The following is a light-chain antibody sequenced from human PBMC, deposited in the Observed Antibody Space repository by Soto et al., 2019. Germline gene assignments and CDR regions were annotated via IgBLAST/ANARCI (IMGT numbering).Light chain of an antibody. J-gene: IGKJ2*01. CDR1: QSASSHY. V-gene: IGKV3-20*01. CDR3: QQYGISPYT. Sequence: EIVLTQSPGTLSLAPGEGVTLSCRASQSASSHYLAWYQQKPGQAPRLLIYGTSSRATGIPDRFSGSGSGTDFTLTISRLEPEDFAVYYCQQYGISPYTFGQGTKLEIK. CDR2: GTS.